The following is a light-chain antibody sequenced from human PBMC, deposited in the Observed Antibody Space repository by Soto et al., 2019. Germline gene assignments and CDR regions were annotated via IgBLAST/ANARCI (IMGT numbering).Light chain of an antibody. Sequence: DIQMTQSPSSLSASVGDRVTITCRASQSISSYLNWYQQKPGKAPKLLIYAASSLQSGVPSRFSGSGSGTDFTLTISSLQPEDFATYYCQHSYSTSFFCGGTKVEIK. V-gene: IGKV1-39*01. CDR3: QHSYSTSF. J-gene: IGKJ4*01. CDR1: QSISSY. CDR2: AAS.